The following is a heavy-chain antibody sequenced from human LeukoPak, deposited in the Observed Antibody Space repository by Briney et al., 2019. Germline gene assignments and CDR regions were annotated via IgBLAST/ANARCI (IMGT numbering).Heavy chain of an antibody. V-gene: IGHV1-2*02. CDR1: GYNFAHN. D-gene: IGHD3-9*01. Sequence: VASVKVSCKASGYNFAHNIHWVRQAPGQGHEFMGWINPKNGGTKYAQDFQGRVTMTRDTSISTVYMELSSLGSDDTAVYYCVVSIQAAAIPAFDSWGKGTTVTVSS. CDR3: VVSIQAAAIPAFDS. CDR2: INPKNGGT. J-gene: IGHJ6*04.